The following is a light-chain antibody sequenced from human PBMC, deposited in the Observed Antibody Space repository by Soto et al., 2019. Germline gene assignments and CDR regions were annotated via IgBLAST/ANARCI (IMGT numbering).Light chain of an antibody. Sequence: EIVLTQSPGTLSLSPGERATLSCRASQTVTSNFLAWYQQKPGQAPRLLIYGASSRATGIPDRFSGSGSGTDFTLTLASLEPEDFAVYSCQQYAASPFTFGQGTKVEIK. J-gene: IGKJ1*01. CDR1: QTVTSNF. CDR3: QQYAASPFT. V-gene: IGKV3-20*01. CDR2: GAS.